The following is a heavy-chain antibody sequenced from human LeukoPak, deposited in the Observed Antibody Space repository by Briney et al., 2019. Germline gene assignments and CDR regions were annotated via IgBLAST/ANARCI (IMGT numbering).Heavy chain of an antibody. CDR2: IYSGGST. J-gene: IGHJ3*02. CDR3: ARLDPLRYFTFDI. CDR1: GFTFSSYA. Sequence: GGSLRLSCAASGFTFSSYAMSWVRQAPGKGLEWVSVIYSGGSTYYADSVKGRFTISRDNAKNSLYLQMNSLRAEDTAVYYCARLDPLRYFTFDIWGQGTMVTVSS. V-gene: IGHV3-66*01. D-gene: IGHD3-9*01.